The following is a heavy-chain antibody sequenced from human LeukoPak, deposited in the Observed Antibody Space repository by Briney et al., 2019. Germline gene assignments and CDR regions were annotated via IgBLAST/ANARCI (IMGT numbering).Heavy chain of an antibody. CDR3: GRETLGYCSGTTCSLGMDV. D-gene: IGHD2-2*01. CDR2: MFHNGST. CDR1: GGSISSGGYY. V-gene: IGHV4-30-2*01. J-gene: IGHJ6*02. Sequence: SQTLSLTCTVSGGSISSGGYYWSWIRQHPGKGLEWIGYMFHNGSTHYSPSLQRRVTISVDRFKNQFSLRLRSVTAADTAVYYCGRETLGYCSGTTCSLGMDVWGQGTTVTVSS.